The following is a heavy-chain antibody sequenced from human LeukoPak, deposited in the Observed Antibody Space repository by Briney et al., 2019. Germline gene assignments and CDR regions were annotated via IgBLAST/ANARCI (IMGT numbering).Heavy chain of an antibody. CDR2: IYYSGST. D-gene: IGHD3-22*01. CDR3: ASSPLQYYDSSGYYGY. Sequence: SETLSLTCTVSGGSISSYYWSWIRQPPGKGLEWIGYIYYSGSTNYNPSLKSRVTISVDTSKNQFSLKLSSVTAADTAVYYCASSPLQYYDSSGYYGYWGQGTLVTVSS. CDR1: GGSISSYY. J-gene: IGHJ4*02. V-gene: IGHV4-59*08.